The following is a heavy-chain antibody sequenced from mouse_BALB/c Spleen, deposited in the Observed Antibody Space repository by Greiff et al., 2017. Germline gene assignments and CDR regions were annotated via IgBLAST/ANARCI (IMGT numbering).Heavy chain of an antibody. CDR1: GFSLTSYG. D-gene: IGHD4-1*01. J-gene: IGHJ4*01. V-gene: IGHV2-6-2*01. CDR3: ARQGGLGRVYAMDY. Sequence: VQVVESGPDLVAPSQSLSITCTVSGFSLTSYGVHWVRQPPGKGLEWLVVIWSDGSTTYNSALKSRLSISKDNSKSQVFLKMNSLQTDDTAMYYCARQGGLGRVYAMDYWGQGTSVTVSS. CDR2: IWSDGST.